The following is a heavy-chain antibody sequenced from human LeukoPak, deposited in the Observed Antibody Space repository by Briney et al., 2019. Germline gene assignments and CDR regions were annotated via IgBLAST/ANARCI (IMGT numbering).Heavy chain of an antibody. CDR1: GGSISSYY. CDR2: IYTSGST. V-gene: IGHV4-4*07. Sequence: SETLSLTCTVSGGSISSYYWSWIRQPAGKGLEWIGRIYTSGSTNYNPSLKSRVTISVDTSKNQFSLKLSSVTAADTAVYYCARHPSVAGTKGGFDHWGQGTLVTVSS. CDR3: ARHPSVAGTKGGFDH. J-gene: IGHJ4*02. D-gene: IGHD6-19*01.